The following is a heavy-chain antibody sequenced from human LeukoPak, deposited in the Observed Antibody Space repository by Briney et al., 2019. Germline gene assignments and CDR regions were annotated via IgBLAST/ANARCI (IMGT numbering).Heavy chain of an antibody. CDR1: GYTFTSYD. CDR3: AFTMVRGLTSMYYFDF. J-gene: IGHJ4*02. Sequence: ASVKVSCKASGYTFTSYDINWVRQATGQGLEWMGWMNPNSGGTNYAQKVQGRVTMTTDTSTSTAYMELRSLRSDDTAVYYCAFTMVRGLTSMYYFDFWGQGTLVTVSS. V-gene: IGHV1-8*01. D-gene: IGHD3-10*01. CDR2: MNPNSGGT.